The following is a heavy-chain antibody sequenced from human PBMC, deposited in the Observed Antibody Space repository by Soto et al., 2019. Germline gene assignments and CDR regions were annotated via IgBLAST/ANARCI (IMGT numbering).Heavy chain of an antibody. Sequence: QVQLVQSGAEVKKPGASAKVSCKASGFTFTSYSITWVRQAPGQGLEWMGWVSAYNGNTNYAQKFQGRVTMTTDTSTSTAYMELRSLRSDDTAVYYCARDRSGATARDFDYWGQGTLVTVSS. CDR1: GFTFTSYS. CDR3: ARDRSGATARDFDY. J-gene: IGHJ4*02. D-gene: IGHD1-26*01. CDR2: VSAYNGNT. V-gene: IGHV1-18*01.